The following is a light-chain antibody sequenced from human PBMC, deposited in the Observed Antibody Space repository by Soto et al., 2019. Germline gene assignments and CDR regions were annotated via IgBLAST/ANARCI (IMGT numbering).Light chain of an antibody. Sequence: DIVLTQSPATLSLSPGERASLSCRASQSVSSYLAWYQQKPGQAPRLLIYDASNRATGIPARFSGGGSGTEFTLTVTSLQSEDSAVYYCQQYNRWPQTFGQGTKVDIK. CDR3: QQYNRWPQT. V-gene: IGKV3-11*01. J-gene: IGKJ1*01. CDR1: QSVSSY. CDR2: DAS.